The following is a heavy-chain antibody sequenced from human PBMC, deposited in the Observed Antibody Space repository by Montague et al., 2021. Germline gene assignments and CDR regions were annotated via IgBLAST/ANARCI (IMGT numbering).Heavy chain of an antibody. D-gene: IGHD2-2*01. V-gene: IGHV4-59*08. CDR3: VRSPACGSSNSCFHYFDC. J-gene: IGHJ4*02. CDR1: GGSISGHF. Sequence: SETLSLTCTVSGGSISGHFWSWVRQPPGKGLDYIGYIYYSGNTNYNPSLKSRVTISVDTSKNQFSPKLSSVTAADTAVYYCVRSPACGSSNSCFHYFDCWGQGTLVTVSS. CDR2: IYYSGNT.